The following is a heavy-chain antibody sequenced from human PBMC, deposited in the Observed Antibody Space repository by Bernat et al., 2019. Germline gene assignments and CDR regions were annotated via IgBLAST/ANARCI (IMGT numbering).Heavy chain of an antibody. J-gene: IGHJ6*02. V-gene: IGHV4-34*01. CDR2: INHSGST. Sequence: QVQLQQWGAGLLKPSETLSLTCAVYGGSFSGYYWSWIRQPPGKGLEWIGEINHSGSTNYNPSLKSRVTISVDTSKNQFSLKLSSVTAADTAVYYCARGFEYGSSFTYYYYGMDVWGQGTTVTVSS. D-gene: IGHD6-6*01. CDR3: ARGFEYGSSFTYYYYGMDV. CDR1: GGSFSGYY.